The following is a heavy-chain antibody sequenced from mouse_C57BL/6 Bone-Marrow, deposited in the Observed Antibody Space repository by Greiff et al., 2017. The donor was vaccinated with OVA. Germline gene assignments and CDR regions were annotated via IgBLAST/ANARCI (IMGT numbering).Heavy chain of an antibody. V-gene: IGHV7-1*01. J-gene: IGHJ1*03. Sequence: EVKVVESGGGLVQPGRSLRLSCATSGFTFSDSYMEWVRQATGKGLEWIAASRNKANDYTTEYSASVKGRFIVSRDTSQSILYLQMNALRAEDTAIYYCARDDYYWYFDVWGTGTTVTVSS. CDR1: GFTFSDSY. CDR2: SRNKANDYTT. CDR3: ARDDYYWYFDV.